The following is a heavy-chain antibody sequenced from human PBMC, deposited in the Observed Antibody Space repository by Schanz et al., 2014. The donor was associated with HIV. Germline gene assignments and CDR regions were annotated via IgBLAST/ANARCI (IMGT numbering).Heavy chain of an antibody. CDR3: ARKWFNWLDP. Sequence: QVHLVQSGAEVKTPGTSVKVSCKASGGTVSSSAITWMRQAPGQGPEWMGGTNPVFGKAIYAQKFQGRLTIIADESTSTVYMELSSLRSEDTAVYFCARKWFNWLDPWGQGALVTVSS. J-gene: IGHJ5*02. V-gene: IGHV1-69*01. CDR1: GGTVSSSA. CDR2: TNPVFGKA. D-gene: IGHD3-22*01.